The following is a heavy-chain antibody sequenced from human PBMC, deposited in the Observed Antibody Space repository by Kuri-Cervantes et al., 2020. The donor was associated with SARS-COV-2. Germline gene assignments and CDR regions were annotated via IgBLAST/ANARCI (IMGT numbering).Heavy chain of an antibody. V-gene: IGHV3-21*01. CDR3: ASQGAVY. D-gene: IGHD1-26*01. Sequence: GESLKISCAASGFKFSRTDMHWVRQAPGKGLEWVSSISSSSSYIYYADSVKGRFTISRDNAKNSLYLQMNSLRAEDTAVYYCASQGAVYWGQGTLVTVSS. CDR1: GFKFSRTD. CDR2: ISSSSSYI. J-gene: IGHJ4*02.